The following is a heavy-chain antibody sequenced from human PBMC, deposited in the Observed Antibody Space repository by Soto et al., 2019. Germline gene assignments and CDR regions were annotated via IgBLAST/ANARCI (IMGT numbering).Heavy chain of an antibody. Sequence: PVEVSCKASGGTFSSDGISWVRQAPGQGLDWMGGIIPIFGTANYAQKFQGRVTITADESTSTAYMELSSLKSEDTAVYYCARVLRGLTIFGVAHPGYYWGQGTLVTVS. J-gene: IGHJ4*02. CDR2: IIPIFGTA. CDR1: GGTFSSDG. D-gene: IGHD3-3*01. V-gene: IGHV1-69*13. CDR3: ARVLRGLTIFGVAHPGYY.